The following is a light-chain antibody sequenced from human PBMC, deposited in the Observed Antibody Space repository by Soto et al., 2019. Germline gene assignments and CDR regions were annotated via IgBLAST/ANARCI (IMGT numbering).Light chain of an antibody. Sequence: EIVLTQSPGTLSLSPGERATLSCRASQSVSSSYLAWYQQKPGQAPRLLIYGASSRATGIPDRFSGSGSGTVFTLTISRLEPEDFAVYYCQQYGRSPRTFGQGTKLEIK. V-gene: IGKV3-20*01. CDR1: QSVSSSY. J-gene: IGKJ2*01. CDR3: QQYGRSPRT. CDR2: GAS.